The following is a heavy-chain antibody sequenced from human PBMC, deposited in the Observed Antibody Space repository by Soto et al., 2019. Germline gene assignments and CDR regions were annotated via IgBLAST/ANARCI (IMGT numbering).Heavy chain of an antibody. D-gene: IGHD3-9*01. Sequence: QVQLVQSGAEVKKPGSSVKVSCKASGGTFSSYAISWVRQAPGQGLEWMGGIIPIFGTANYAQKFQGRVTITADESTSTAYMELSSLRSEDTAVYYCASKGVLPYFDWLPPYYYYGMDVWGQGTTVTVSS. CDR3: ASKGVLPYFDWLPPYYYYGMDV. V-gene: IGHV1-69*01. CDR2: IIPIFGTA. CDR1: GGTFSSYA. J-gene: IGHJ6*02.